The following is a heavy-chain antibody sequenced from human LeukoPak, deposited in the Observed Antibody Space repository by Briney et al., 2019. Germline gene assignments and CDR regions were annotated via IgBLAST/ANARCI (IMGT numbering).Heavy chain of an antibody. CDR3: ARDDLGTSYFYYGMDV. J-gene: IGHJ6*02. Sequence: GGSLRLSCAASGFTFSSYSMNWVRQAPGEGLEWVSYISSSGSTIYYADSVKGRFTISRDNAKNSLYLQMNSLRAEDTAVYYCARDDLGTSYFYYGMDVWGQGTTVTVSS. D-gene: IGHD3/OR15-3a*01. CDR2: ISSSGSTI. CDR1: GFTFSSYS. V-gene: IGHV3-48*01.